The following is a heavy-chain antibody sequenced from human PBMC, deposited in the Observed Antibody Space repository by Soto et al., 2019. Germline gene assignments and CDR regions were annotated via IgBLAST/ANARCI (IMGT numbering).Heavy chain of an antibody. J-gene: IGHJ6*02. CDR3: ARDHVGAGTTGGMDV. V-gene: IGHV3-30-3*01. Sequence: QVQLVESGGGVVQPGRSLRLSCAASGFTFSSYAMHWVRQAPGKGLEWVAVISYDGSNKYYADSVKGRFTISRDNSKNTLYLQMNSLRAEDTAVYYCARDHVGAGTTGGMDVWGQGTTVTVSS. D-gene: IGHD1-1*01. CDR2: ISYDGSNK. CDR1: GFTFSSYA.